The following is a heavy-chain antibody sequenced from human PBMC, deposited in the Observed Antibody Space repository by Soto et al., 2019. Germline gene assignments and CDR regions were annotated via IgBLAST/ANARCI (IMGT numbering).Heavy chain of an antibody. CDR3: ARGYPYYDILTGYPAQNGMDV. CDR1: GDSVSSNSAA. J-gene: IGHJ6*02. Sequence: SETLSLTCAISGDSVSSNSAAWNWIRHSPSRGLDWLGRTYYRSKWYNDYAVSVKSRITINPDTSKNQFSLKLSSVTAADTAVYYCARGYPYYDILTGYPAQNGMDVWGQGTTVTVSS. CDR2: TYYRSKWYN. V-gene: IGHV6-1*01. D-gene: IGHD3-9*01.